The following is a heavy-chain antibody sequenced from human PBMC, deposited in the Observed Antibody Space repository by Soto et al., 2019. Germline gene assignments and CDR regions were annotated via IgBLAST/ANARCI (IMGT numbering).Heavy chain of an antibody. Sequence: GGSLRLSCAASGFTFSSYSMNWVRQAPGKGLEWVSSISSSSSYIYYADSVKGRFTISRDNAKNSLYLQMNSLRAEDTAVYYCARDPRTTLAGARYYGSANYYYGMDVWGQGXTVTVYS. CDR3: ARDPRTTLAGARYYGSANYYYGMDV. CDR1: GFTFSSYS. V-gene: IGHV3-21*01. D-gene: IGHD3-10*01. CDR2: ISSSSSYI. J-gene: IGHJ6*02.